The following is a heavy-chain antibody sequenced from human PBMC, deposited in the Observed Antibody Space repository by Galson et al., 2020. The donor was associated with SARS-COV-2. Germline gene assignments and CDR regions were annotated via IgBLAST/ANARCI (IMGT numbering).Heavy chain of an antibody. Sequence: SDTLSHTCTVSGGPISRGRYHYSSIPQHPGKGLEWIRYIYNNERTSYTPSPKSRVTISVDTSKNQFSLKLSSVTAADTAVYYCSSESSPYGLDSSGYYYAEYVDLGGRGTLVTVS. CDR1: GGPISRGRYH. CDR2: IYNNERT. D-gene: IGHD3-22*01. J-gene: IGHJ2*01. V-gene: IGHV4-31*03. CDR3: SSESSPYGLDSSGYYYAEYVDL.